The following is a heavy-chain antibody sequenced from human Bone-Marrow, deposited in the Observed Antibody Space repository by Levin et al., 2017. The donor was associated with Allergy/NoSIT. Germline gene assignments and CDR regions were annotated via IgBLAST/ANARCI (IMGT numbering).Heavy chain of an antibody. D-gene: IGHD6-13*01. CDR3: ARDLTFVDSSSWGSEYFQH. V-gene: IGHV3-21*01. J-gene: IGHJ1*01. Sequence: GESLKISCAASGFTFSSYSMNWVRQAPGKGLEWVSSISSSSSYIYYADSVKGRFTISRDNAKNSLYLQMNSLRAEDTAVYYCARDLTFVDSSSWGSEYFQHWGQGTLVTVSS. CDR2: ISSSSSYI. CDR1: GFTFSSYS.